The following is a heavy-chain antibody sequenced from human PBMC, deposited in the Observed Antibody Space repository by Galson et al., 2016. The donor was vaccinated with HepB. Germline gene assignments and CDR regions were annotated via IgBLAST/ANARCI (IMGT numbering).Heavy chain of an antibody. J-gene: IGHJ4*02. V-gene: IGHV3-9*01. D-gene: IGHD3-3*01. CDR2: INWNSKTI. Sequence: SLRLSCAASGFTFADFAMHWVRQSPGKGLEWVSGINWNSKTIAYADSVQGRFSISRDNTKNSLFLQMNSLGTEDTALYYCVRDIDSNFGKGYLDSWGQGALVIVSS. CDR3: VRDIDSNFGKGYLDS. CDR1: GFTFADFA.